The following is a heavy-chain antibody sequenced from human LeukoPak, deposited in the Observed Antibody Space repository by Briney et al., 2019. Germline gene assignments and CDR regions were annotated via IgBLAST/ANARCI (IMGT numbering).Heavy chain of an antibody. CDR2: IIPIFGTA. CDR3: ARELGYCSGGSCEGFGFAFDI. J-gene: IGHJ3*02. D-gene: IGHD2-15*01. CDR1: GGTFSSYA. Sequence: GASVKVSCKASGGTFSSYAISWVRQAPGQGLEWMGGIIPIFGTANYAQKFQGRVTITADESTSTAYMELSSLRSEDTAVYYCARELGYCSGGSCEGFGFAFDIWGQGTMVTVSS. V-gene: IGHV1-69*13.